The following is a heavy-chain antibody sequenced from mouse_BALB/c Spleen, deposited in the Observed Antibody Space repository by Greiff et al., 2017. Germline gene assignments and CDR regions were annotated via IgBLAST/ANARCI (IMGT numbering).Heavy chain of an antibody. CDR1: GFNIKDTY. Sequence: EVQLVESGAELVKPGASVKLSCTASGFNIKDTYMHWVKQRPEQGLEWIGRIDPANGNTKYDLKFQGKATITADTSSNTAYLQLSSLTSEDTAVYYCARYYGSSYRYFDVWGAGTTVTVSS. CDR2: IDPANGNT. V-gene: IGHV14-3*02. J-gene: IGHJ1*01. CDR3: ARYYGSSYRYFDV. D-gene: IGHD1-1*01.